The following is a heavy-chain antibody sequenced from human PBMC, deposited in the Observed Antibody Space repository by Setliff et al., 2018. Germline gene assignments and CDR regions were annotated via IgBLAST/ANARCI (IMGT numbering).Heavy chain of an antibody. J-gene: IGHJ6*03. CDR2: INPSGGLT. D-gene: IGHD2-8*01. CDR3: AREGVDARSSTDYRYYMDG. CDR1: GYTLTNYY. V-gene: IGHV1-46*01. Sequence: ASVKVSCKASGYTLTNYYMHWVRQAPGQGLEWMGIINPSGGLTRYAQKFQGKVTMTRDTSTSTVYMELRSLRSDDTAVYYRAREGVDARSSTDYRYYMDGWGKGTTVTVSS.